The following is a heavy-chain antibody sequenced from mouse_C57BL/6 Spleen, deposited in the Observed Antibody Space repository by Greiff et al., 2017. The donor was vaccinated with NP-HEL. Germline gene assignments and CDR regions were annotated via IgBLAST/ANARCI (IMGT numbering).Heavy chain of an antibody. V-gene: IGHV1-74*01. Sequence: VQLQQPGAELVKPGASVKVSCKASGYTFTSYWMHWVKQRPGQGLEWIGRIHPSDSDTNYNQKFKGKATLTVDKSSSTAYMQLSILTSEDSAVYYCAMRLITTVVATDYWGQGTTLTVSS. CDR1: GYTFTSYW. CDR2: IHPSDSDT. J-gene: IGHJ2*01. CDR3: AMRLITTVVATDY. D-gene: IGHD1-1*01.